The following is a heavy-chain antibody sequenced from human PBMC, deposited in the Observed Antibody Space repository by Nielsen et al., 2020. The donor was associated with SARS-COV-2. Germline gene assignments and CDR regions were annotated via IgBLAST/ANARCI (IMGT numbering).Heavy chain of an antibody. CDR2: ISSSSSYI. CDR3: GREMDYYGMDV. D-gene: IGHD2-8*01. CDR1: GFTFSSYS. Sequence: GESLKISCAASGFTFSSYSMNWVRQAPGKGLEWVSSISSSSSYIYYADSVKGRFTISRDNAKNSLYLQMNSLRAEDKAVYYCGREMDYYGMDVWGQGTTVTVSS. V-gene: IGHV3-21*01. J-gene: IGHJ6*02.